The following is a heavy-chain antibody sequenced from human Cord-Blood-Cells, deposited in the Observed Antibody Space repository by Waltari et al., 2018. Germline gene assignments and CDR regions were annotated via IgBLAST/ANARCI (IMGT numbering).Heavy chain of an antibody. CDR1: GGSISSSSYY. D-gene: IGHD1-26*01. CDR2: IYYSGST. Sequence: QLQLQESGPGLVKPSETLSLTCTVPGGSISSSSYYWGWIRQPPGKGLEWIGSIYYSGSTYYNPSLKSRVTISVDTSKNQFSLKLSSVTAADTAVYYCARRKGRGSYFDYWGQGTLVTVSS. V-gene: IGHV4-39*07. CDR3: ARRKGRGSYFDY. J-gene: IGHJ4*02.